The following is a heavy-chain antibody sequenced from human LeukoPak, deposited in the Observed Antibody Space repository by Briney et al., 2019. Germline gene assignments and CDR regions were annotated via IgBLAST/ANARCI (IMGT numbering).Heavy chain of an antibody. V-gene: IGHV3-23*01. CDR2: LSGSGGDT. CDR1: GFTFSSYV. Sequence: GGSLRLSCAASGFTFSSYVMSWVRQAPGKGLEWVSALSGSGGDTYYTDSVKGRFTISRGNSKNTLYLQMNSLRAEDTAVYYCAKGRAPNSDLGYCSGGTCYHFDYWGQGTLVTVSS. J-gene: IGHJ4*02. CDR3: AKGRAPNSDLGYCSGGTCYHFDY. D-gene: IGHD2-15*01.